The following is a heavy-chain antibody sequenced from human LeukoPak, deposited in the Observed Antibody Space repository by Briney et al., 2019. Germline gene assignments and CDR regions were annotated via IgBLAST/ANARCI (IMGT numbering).Heavy chain of an antibody. CDR1: GFTVSSNY. V-gene: IGHV3-53*01. Sequence: GRSLRLSCAASGFTVSSNYMNWVRQAPGKGLEWVSIIYSSGNTYYAESVRGRFTISRDDSKNTLYLQMSSLRAEDTAVYYCARGLGDHYSSKHWYYFDYWGQGTLVTVSS. CDR3: ARGLGDHYSSKHWYYFDY. D-gene: IGHD6-13*01. CDR2: IYSSGNT. J-gene: IGHJ4*02.